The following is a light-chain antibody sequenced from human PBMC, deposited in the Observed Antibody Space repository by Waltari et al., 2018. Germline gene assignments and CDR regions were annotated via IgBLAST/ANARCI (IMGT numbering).Light chain of an antibody. Sequence: DIVMTQSPDSLTVPLGERATIKCKSSQSVLERTTSKNYLSWYQQKPGQPPKLPICSAATRDAGVPDRFTGSGSGTDITLTISTLQAEDVAVYYCQQYYSPPLTFGGGTKVEIK. CDR3: QQYYSPPLT. CDR2: SAA. J-gene: IGKJ4*01. V-gene: IGKV4-1*01. CDR1: QSVLERTTSKNY.